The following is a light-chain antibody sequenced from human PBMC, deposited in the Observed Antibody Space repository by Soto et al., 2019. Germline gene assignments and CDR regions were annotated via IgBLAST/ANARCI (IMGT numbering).Light chain of an antibody. CDR3: CSYAGSSTYV. CDR1: SSDVGSYNL. V-gene: IGLV2-23*02. J-gene: IGLJ1*01. CDR2: EVS. Sequence: QSALTQPASVSGSPGRPITISCTGTSSDVGSYNLVSWYQQHPGKAPKLMIYEVSKRPSGVSNRFSGSKSGNTASLTISGLQAEDEADYYCCSYAGSSTYVFGTGTKVTVL.